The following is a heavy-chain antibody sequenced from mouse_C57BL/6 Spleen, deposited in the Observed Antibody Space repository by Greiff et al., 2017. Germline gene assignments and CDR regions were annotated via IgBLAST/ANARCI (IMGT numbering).Heavy chain of an antibody. CDR2: INPSSGYT. CDR3: ASGTRGLDY. Sequence: QVQLQQSGAELARPGASVKMSCKASGYTFTSYTMHWVKQRPGQGLEWIGYINPSSGYTKYNQKFKGKATLTADKSSSTAYMQLSSLTSEDSAGYCGASGTRGLDYWGQGTTLTVSS. CDR1: GYTFTSYT. D-gene: IGHD4-1*01. J-gene: IGHJ2*01. V-gene: IGHV1-4*01.